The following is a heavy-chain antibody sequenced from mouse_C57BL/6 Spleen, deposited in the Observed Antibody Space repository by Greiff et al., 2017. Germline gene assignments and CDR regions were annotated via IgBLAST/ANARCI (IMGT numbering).Heavy chain of an antibody. Sequence: QVQLKQPGAELVKPGAPVKVSCKASGYTFTSIWMHWVKQRPGQGLEWIGRIHPSDSDTNYNQKFKGKATLTVGKSSNTTYMQLSSLTSVNAAVYYCAIGEYGDDDAWFAYWGQGTLVTVSA. V-gene: IGHV1-74*01. CDR3: AIGEYGDDDAWFAY. CDR1: GYTFTSIW. D-gene: IGHD2-2*01. J-gene: IGHJ3*01. CDR2: IHPSDSDT.